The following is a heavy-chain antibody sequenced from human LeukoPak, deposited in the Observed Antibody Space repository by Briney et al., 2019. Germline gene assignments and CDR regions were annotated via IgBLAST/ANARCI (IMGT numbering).Heavy chain of an antibody. CDR3: AKSGDDSSGYYYVPWN. D-gene: IGHD3-22*01. CDR1: GVTFSSYG. Sequence: GGSLRLSCAASGVTFSSYGMHWVRQAPGKGLKWVALISFDGSYKYYPDSVKGRFTISRDNSKNTLYLQMNSLRAEDTAVYYCAKSGDDSSGYYYVPWNWGQGTLVTVSS. J-gene: IGHJ4*02. V-gene: IGHV3-30*18. CDR2: ISFDGSYK.